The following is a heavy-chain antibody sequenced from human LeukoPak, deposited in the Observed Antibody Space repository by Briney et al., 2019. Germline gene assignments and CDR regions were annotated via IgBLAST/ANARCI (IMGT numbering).Heavy chain of an antibody. CDR3: ARQLAAAGTAGFDY. Sequence: PSETLSLTCSVSGVSIGFSSGLWTGNPAGRGREWIGRIYTTGSTNYNPSLKSRVTMSVDTSKSQFSLKLSSVAAADTAVYYCARQLAAAGTAGFDYWGQGTLVTVSS. CDR1: GVSIGFSS. J-gene: IGHJ4*02. CDR2: IYTTGST. D-gene: IGHD6-13*01. V-gene: IGHV4-4*07.